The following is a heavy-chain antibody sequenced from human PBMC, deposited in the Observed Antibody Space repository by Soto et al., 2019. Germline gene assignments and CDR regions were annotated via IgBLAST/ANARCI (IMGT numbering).Heavy chain of an antibody. CDR3: ARWFDSGGGGWLDP. Sequence: GASVKVSCKTSGYTFTAYTMHWVRQAPGQRLEWMGWVNAGNVNTKYPQNFQGRVSFTWVTSASTAYMELNSLRSEDTAVYYCARWFDSGGGGWLDPWGPGTLVTVSS. V-gene: IGHV1-3*01. D-gene: IGHD6-19*01. CDR1: GYTFTAYT. J-gene: IGHJ5*02. CDR2: VNAGNVNT.